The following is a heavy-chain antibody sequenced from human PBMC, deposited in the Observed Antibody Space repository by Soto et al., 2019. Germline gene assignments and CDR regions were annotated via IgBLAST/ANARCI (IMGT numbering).Heavy chain of an antibody. J-gene: IGHJ3*02. V-gene: IGHV1-18*01. CDR1: GYTFTSYG. CDR3: ASYLAVAGRGAFDI. D-gene: IGHD6-19*01. Sequence: ASVKVSCKASGYTFTSYGISWVRQAPGQGLEWMGWISAYNGNTNYAQKLQGRVTMTTDTSTSTAYMELRSLRSDDTAVYYCASYLAVAGRGAFDICGQQTAVTISS. CDR2: ISAYNGNT.